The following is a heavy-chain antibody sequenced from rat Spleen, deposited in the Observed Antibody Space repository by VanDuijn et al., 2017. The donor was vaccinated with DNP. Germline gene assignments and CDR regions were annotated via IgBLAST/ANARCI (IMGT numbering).Heavy chain of an antibody. D-gene: IGHD1-4*01. CDR3: ARHSLPGYNVMDA. CDR2: ISYEGSST. Sequence: EVQLVESGGGLVQPGRSLKLSCAASGFTFSDYYMAWVRQAPKKGLEWVASISYEGSSTYYGDSVKGRFTISRDNAKSTLYLQMNSLRSEDTATYYCARHSLPGYNVMDAWGQGASVTVSS. J-gene: IGHJ4*01. V-gene: IGHV5-22*01. CDR1: GFTFSDYY.